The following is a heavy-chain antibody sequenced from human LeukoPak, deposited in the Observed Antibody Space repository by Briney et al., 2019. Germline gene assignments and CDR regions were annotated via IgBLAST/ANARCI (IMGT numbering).Heavy chain of an antibody. CDR3: AREPASYCTNGVCPTPGLDY. CDR2: IIPILGIA. V-gene: IGHV1-69*04. CDR1: GGTFSSYA. J-gene: IGHJ4*02. Sequence: SVKVSCKASGGTFSSYAISWVRQAPGQGLEWMGRIIPILGIANYVQKFQGRVTITADKSTSTAYMELSSLRSEDTAVYYCAREPASYCTNGVCPTPGLDYWGQGTLVTVSS. D-gene: IGHD2-8*01.